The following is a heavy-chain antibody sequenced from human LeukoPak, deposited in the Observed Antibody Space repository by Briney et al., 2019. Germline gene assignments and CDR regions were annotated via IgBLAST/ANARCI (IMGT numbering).Heavy chain of an antibody. CDR2: IYTSGST. CDR1: GGSISSYY. J-gene: IGHJ4*02. CDR3: AGLGVMVLVYQFEF. D-gene: IGHD2-8*01. Sequence: SETLSLTCTVSGGSISSYYWSWIRQPAGKGLEWIGRIYTSGSTNYNPSLKSRVTMSVDTSKNQFSLKLSSVTAADTAVYYCAGLGVMVLVYQFEFWGQGTPVTVSS. V-gene: IGHV4-4*07.